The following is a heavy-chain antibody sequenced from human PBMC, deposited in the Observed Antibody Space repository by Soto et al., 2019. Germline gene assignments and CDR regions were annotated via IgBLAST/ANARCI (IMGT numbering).Heavy chain of an antibody. CDR1: GGTFSSYT. V-gene: IGHV1-69*08. D-gene: IGHD3-3*01. J-gene: IGHJ5*02. Sequence: QVQLVQSGAEVKKPGSSVKVSCKASGGTFSSYTISWVRQAPGQGLEWMGRIIPILGIANYAQKFQGRVRITADKSTSAAYMELSSRRSEDTAVYYWARDRARLFWSGYRTPNWFDPWGQGTLVTVSS. CDR3: ARDRARLFWSGYRTPNWFDP. CDR2: IIPILGIA.